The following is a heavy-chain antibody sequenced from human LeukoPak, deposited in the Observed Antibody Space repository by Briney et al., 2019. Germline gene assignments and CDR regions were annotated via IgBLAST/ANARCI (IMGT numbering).Heavy chain of an antibody. CDR2: ISYDGSNT. CDR3: AKVMSGELPLA. CDR1: GFTFSSYG. Sequence: GGSLRLSCAASGFTFSSYGMHWVRQAPGKGLEWVAVISYDGSNTYYADSVKGRFTISRDNSKNTLYLQMNSLRAEDTAVYYCAKVMSGELPLAWGQGTLVTVSS. V-gene: IGHV3-30*18. J-gene: IGHJ5*02. D-gene: IGHD1-26*01.